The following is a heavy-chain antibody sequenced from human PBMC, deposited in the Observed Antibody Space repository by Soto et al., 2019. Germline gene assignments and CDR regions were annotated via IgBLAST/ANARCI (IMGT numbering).Heavy chain of an antibody. Sequence: SETLSLTCPVSGGSVTNSSYYWGWIRQSPGKGLEWIGSVYYRGRSYSKSSVKSRVTISVDTSKNQFSLNFNSVTSSDTALYYCVSQRTTVLTQAYFDYWGPEALVTVSS. J-gene: IGHJ4*02. CDR1: GGSVTNSSYY. D-gene: IGHD4-17*01. V-gene: IGHV4-39*01. CDR3: VSQRTTVLTQAYFDY. CDR2: VYYRGRS.